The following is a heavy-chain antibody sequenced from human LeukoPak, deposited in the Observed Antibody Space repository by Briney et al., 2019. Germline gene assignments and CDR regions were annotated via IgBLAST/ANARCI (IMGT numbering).Heavy chain of an antibody. Sequence: ASVKASCKVSGYTLTELSMHWVRQAPGKGLEWMGGFDPEDGETIYAQKFQGRVTMAEDTSTDTAYMELSSLRSEDTAVYYCATDRGYYGSGSWFDPWGQGTLVTVSS. D-gene: IGHD3-10*01. V-gene: IGHV1-24*01. CDR3: ATDRGYYGSGSWFDP. J-gene: IGHJ5*02. CDR1: GYTLTELS. CDR2: FDPEDGET.